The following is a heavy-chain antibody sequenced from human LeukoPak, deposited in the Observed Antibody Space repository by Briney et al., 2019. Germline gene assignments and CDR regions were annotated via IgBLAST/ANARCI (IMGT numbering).Heavy chain of an antibody. J-gene: IGHJ6*02. CDR2: ISYDGSNK. V-gene: IGHV3-30*18. CDR3: AKGGDGHNLEYYYYGMDV. Sequence: GGSLRLSCAASGFTFSSYGMHWVRQAPGKGLEWVAVISYDGSNKYYADSVKGRFTISRGNSKNTLYLQMNSLRAEDTAVYYCAKGGDGHNLEYYYYGMDVWGQGTTVTVSS. CDR1: GFTFSSYG. D-gene: IGHD5-24*01.